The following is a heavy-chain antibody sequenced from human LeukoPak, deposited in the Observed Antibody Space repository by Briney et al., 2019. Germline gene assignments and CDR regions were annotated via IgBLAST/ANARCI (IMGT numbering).Heavy chain of an antibody. CDR3: AREVMSIAAFDY. J-gene: IGHJ4*02. CDR2: IYYSGST. CDR1: GGSISSYY. Sequence: SETLSLTCTVSGGSISSYYWSWIRQPPGKGLEWIGYIYYSGSTNYNPSLKSRVTISVDTFKNQFSLKLSSVTAADTAVYYCAREVMSIAAFDYWGQGTLVTVSS. D-gene: IGHD6-6*01. V-gene: IGHV4-59*01.